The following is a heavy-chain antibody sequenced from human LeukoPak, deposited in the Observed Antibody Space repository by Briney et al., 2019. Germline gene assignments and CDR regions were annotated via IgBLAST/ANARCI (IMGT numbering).Heavy chain of an antibody. CDR2: INAGNGNI. CDR3: ARGYCSSTSCYMDV. CDR1: GHTSTTHA. Sequence: GASVKVSCKASGHTSTTHAIHWVRQAPGQGLEWMGWINAGNGNIKYSQKLQGRVTITGDTSASTAYMELSSLRSEDTAVYYCARGYCSSTSCYMDVWGQGTTVT. V-gene: IGHV1-3*01. J-gene: IGHJ6*02. D-gene: IGHD2-2*01.